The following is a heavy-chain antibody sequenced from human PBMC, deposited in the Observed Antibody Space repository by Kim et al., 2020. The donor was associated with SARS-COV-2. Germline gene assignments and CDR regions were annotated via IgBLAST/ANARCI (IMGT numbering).Heavy chain of an antibody. J-gene: IGHJ4*02. CDR1: GFTFDDYA. V-gene: IGHV3-9*01. Sequence: GGSLRLSCAASGFTFDDYAMHWVRQAPGKGLEWVSGISWNSGSIGYAASVKGRFTISRDNAKNSLYLQMNSLRAEDTALYYCAKDKRLSYYGSGSYPDYWGQGTLVTVSS. CDR2: ISWNSGSI. D-gene: IGHD3-10*01. CDR3: AKDKRLSYYGSGSYPDY.